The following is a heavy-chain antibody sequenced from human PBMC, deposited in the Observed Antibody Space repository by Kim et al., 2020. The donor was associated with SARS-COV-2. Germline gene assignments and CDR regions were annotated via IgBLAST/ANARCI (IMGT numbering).Heavy chain of an antibody. CDR3: ARGRGTYCGGDCYVADY. CDR1: GYTFTNYY. CDR2: INPSGGSA. Sequence: ASVKVSCKASGYTFTNYYIHWVRQAPGQGLEWMGMINPSGGSAAYAQKFQGRVTMTRDTSTSTVYMELSSLRSEDTAVYYCARGRGTYCGGDCYVADYWGQGTLVPVSS. D-gene: IGHD2-21*02. J-gene: IGHJ4*02. V-gene: IGHV1-46*01.